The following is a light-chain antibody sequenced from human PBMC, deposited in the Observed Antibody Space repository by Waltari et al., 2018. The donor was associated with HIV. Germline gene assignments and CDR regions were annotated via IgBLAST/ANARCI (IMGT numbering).Light chain of an antibody. CDR2: DAN. Sequence: EIVLTQSPATLSLSPGERATLSCRASQSVSDYLAWYQQKPGQAHRLLIYDANNRATGIPARFSGSGSGTDFTLTISSLEPEDFAVYYCQHRSNWPPITFGQGTRLEIK. V-gene: IGKV3-11*01. CDR1: QSVSDY. J-gene: IGKJ5*01. CDR3: QHRSNWPPIT.